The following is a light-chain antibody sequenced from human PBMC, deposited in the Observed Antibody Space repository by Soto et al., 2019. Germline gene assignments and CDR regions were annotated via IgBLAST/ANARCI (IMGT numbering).Light chain of an antibody. J-gene: IGKJ1*01. Sequence: EIVMTKSPGTLSVSLGERVILSCRASQSIGPTVDWYQHKPGQAPRLLIYDASTRAAGVPARFRGSGSGTDFTLTISSLQSEDLGFYYCHQYNTWPRTFGQGTRVDIK. CDR3: HQYNTWPRT. CDR2: DAS. CDR1: QSIGPT. V-gene: IGKV3-15*01.